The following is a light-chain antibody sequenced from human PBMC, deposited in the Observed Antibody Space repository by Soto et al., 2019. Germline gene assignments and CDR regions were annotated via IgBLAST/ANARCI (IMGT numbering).Light chain of an antibody. CDR1: SSDVGSYDD. CDR3: CSYAGSYTII. V-gene: IGLV2-11*01. J-gene: IGLJ2*01. CDR2: DVN. Sequence: QSVLTQPRSVSGSPGQSVTISCIGTSSDVGSYDDVSWYQQHPGKAPKVMIYDVNKKASGVPDRFFGSKSGNTAYLTISGLQAEYEADYYCCSYAGSYTIIFGGGTKLTVL.